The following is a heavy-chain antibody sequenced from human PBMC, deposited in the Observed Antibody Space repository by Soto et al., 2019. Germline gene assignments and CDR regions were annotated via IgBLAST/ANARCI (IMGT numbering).Heavy chain of an antibody. D-gene: IGHD2-21*02. J-gene: IGHJ6*02. CDR1: GGSISSSNW. CDR3: AKPRVVPAIRGCYYYGMDV. Sequence: QVQLQESGPGLVKPSGTLSLTCAVSGGSISSSNWWSWVRQPPGKGLELIGEIYHSGSTNYNPSLNRRVTISVEQSKSPFSLKLSSVPAADTAVYYCAKPRVVPAIRGCYYYGMDVWGQGTTVTVSS. CDR2: IYHSGST. V-gene: IGHV4-4*02.